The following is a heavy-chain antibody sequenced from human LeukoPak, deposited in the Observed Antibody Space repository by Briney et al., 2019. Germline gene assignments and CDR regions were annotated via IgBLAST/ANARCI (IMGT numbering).Heavy chain of an antibody. CDR1: GGTFSSYA. J-gene: IGHJ3*02. V-gene: IGHV1-69*04. Sequence: ASVKVSCKASGGTFSSYAISWVRQAPGQGLEWMGRIIPILGIANYAQKFQGRVTITADKSTSTAYMELSSLRSEDTAVYYCASGIAAAGTHAFDIWGQGTMVTVSS. CDR2: IIPILGIA. D-gene: IGHD6-13*01. CDR3: ASGIAAAGTHAFDI.